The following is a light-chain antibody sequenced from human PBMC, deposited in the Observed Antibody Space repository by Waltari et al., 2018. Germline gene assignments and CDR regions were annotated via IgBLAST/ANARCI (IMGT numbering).Light chain of an antibody. CDR1: QSVLKISNNKNY. V-gene: IGKV4-1*01. CDR2: WAS. CDR3: QQYYNAPLT. J-gene: IGKJ4*01. Sequence: DIVMTQSPDSLAVSLCERASISCKSSQSVLKISNNKNYLAWYQQKPGQPPKLLFYWASTRESGVPDRFSSSGSGTDFTLTISSLQAEDVAIYYCQQYYNAPLTFGGGTKVEIK.